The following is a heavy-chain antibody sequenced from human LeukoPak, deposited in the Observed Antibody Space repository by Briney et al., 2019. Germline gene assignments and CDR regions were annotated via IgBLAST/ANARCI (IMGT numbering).Heavy chain of an antibody. D-gene: IGHD1-14*01. CDR1: GFTFSSYA. J-gene: IGHJ4*02. CDR2: ISSNGGST. CDR3: AKESGATYAFDI. V-gene: IGHV3-64*01. Sequence: GGSLRLSCAASGFTFSSYAMHWVRQAPGKGLEYVSAISSNGGSTYYANSVKGRFTISRDNSKNTLYLQMGSLRAEDMAVYYCAKESGATYAFDIWGQGTLVTVSS.